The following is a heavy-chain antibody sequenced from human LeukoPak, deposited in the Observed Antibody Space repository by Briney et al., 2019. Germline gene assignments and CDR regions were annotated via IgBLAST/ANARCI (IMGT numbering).Heavy chain of an antibody. CDR1: GGSISSYY. D-gene: IGHD3-9*01. CDR3: ARGGPLRYFDWLLPFDY. J-gene: IGHJ4*02. CDR2: IYYSGST. Sequence: SETLSLTCTVSGGSISSYYWSWLRQPPGKGLEWIGYIYYSGSTNYNPSLKSRVAISVDTSKNQFSLKLSSVTAADTAVYYCARGGPLRYFDWLLPFDYWGQGTLVTVSS. V-gene: IGHV4-59*01.